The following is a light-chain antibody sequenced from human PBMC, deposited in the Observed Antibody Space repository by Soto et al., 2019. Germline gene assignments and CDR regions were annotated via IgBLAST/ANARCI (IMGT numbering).Light chain of an antibody. CDR1: SPNIGAGYG. Sequence: QSVLTQPPSVSGAPGQRVTISCTGSSPNIGAGYGVHWYQQLPGAAPKLLIYGNTNRPSGVPDRISGSQSGTSASLAITGRQAEDEADYYCQTADTSLSVVFGGGTKLTVL. CDR2: GNT. CDR3: QTADTSLSVV. J-gene: IGLJ2*01. V-gene: IGLV1-40*01.